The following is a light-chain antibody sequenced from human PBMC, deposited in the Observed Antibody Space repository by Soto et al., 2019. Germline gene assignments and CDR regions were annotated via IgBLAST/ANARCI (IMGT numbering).Light chain of an antibody. J-gene: IGKJ1*01. CDR3: QQSYNSPQT. Sequence: DIQMTQSPSSLSASVGDEVTITCRASQTIMTYLNWYQLKPGKPPRLLIYAASSLQGGVPSRFSGSGSGTDFTLTISSLQPEDFATYSCQQSYNSPQTFGRGTRWIS. V-gene: IGKV1-39*01. CDR1: QTIMTY. CDR2: AAS.